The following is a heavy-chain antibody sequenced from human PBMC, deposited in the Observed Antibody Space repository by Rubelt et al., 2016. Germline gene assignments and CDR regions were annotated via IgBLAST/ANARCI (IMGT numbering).Heavy chain of an antibody. D-gene: IGHD3-16*01. J-gene: IGHJ4*02. CDR3: AKVGGSHPIYDY. V-gene: IGHV3-7*03. CDR2: INQDGSER. Sequence: EVQLVESEGGLVKPGGSLKLSCAASGFSFSSYWMSWVRQAPGKGLEWVANINQDGSERNYADSVKGRFTISRDNSKNTRELQMNSLSAEDTAVYYCAKVGGSHPIYDYWGQGTLVTVST. CDR1: GFSFSSYW.